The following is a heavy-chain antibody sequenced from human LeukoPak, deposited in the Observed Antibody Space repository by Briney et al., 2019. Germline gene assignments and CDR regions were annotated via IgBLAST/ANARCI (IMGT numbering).Heavy chain of an antibody. CDR1: GYTLTELS. CDR3: ATLDGSYYYYYGMDV. V-gene: IGHV1-24*01. Sequence: PWASVKVSCKVSGYTLTELSMHWVRQAPGKGLEWMGGFDPEDGETIYAQEFQGRVTMTEDTSTDTAYMELSSLRSEDTAVYYCATLDGSYYYYYGMDVWGQGTTVTVSS. CDR2: FDPEDGET. D-gene: IGHD1-26*01. J-gene: IGHJ6*02.